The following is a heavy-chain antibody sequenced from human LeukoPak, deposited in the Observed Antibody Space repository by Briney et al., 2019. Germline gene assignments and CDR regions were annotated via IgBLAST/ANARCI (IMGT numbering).Heavy chain of an antibody. CDR1: GGSFSGYY. D-gene: IGHD6-19*01. CDR2: VNHSGST. CDR3: ATTLITVAGLSFDY. V-gene: IGHV4-34*01. Sequence: PSETLSLTCAVYGGSFSGYYWSWIRQPPGKGLERIGEVNHSGSTNYNPSLKSRVTISVDTSKNQFSLKLSSVTAADTAVYYCATTLITVAGLSFDYWGQGTLVTVSS. J-gene: IGHJ4*02.